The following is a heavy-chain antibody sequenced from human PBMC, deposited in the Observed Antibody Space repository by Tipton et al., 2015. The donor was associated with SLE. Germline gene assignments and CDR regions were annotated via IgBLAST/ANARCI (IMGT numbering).Heavy chain of an antibody. CDR3: AGRIGGYYGMDV. CDR1: GFTFSSYD. Sequence: SLRLSCAASGFTFSSYDMHWVRQAPGKGLEWVAVISYDGSNKYYADSVKGRFTISRDNSKNTLYLQINSLRAEDTAVYYCAGRIGGYYGMDVWGQGTTVTVPS. D-gene: IGHD2-15*01. V-gene: IGHV3-30*04. J-gene: IGHJ6*02. CDR2: ISYDGSNK.